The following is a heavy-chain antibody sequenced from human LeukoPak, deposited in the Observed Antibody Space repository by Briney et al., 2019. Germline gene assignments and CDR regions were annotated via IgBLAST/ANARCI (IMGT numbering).Heavy chain of an antibody. J-gene: IGHJ4*02. CDR3: ARRGDYGDYGIDY. CDR1: GGSISSSSYY. V-gene: IGHV4-39*01. D-gene: IGHD4-17*01. Sequence: PSETLSLTCTVSGGSISSSSYYWGWIRQPPGKGLEWIGSIYYSGSTYYNPSLKSRVTISVDTSKNQFPLKLSSVTAADTAMYYCARRGDYGDYGIDYWGQGTLVTVSS. CDR2: IYYSGST.